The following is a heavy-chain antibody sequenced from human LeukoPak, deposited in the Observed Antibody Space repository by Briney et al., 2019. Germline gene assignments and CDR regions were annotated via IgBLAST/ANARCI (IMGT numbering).Heavy chain of an antibody. CDR3: AEDQGYLYYYYMDV. V-gene: IGHV3-23*01. CDR2: ISGSGGST. CDR1: GFTFSSYA. D-gene: IGHD1-1*01. Sequence: PGGSLRLSCAASGFTFSSYAMSWVRQAPGKGLEWVSAISGSGGSTYYADSVKGRFTISRDNSKNTLYLQMNSLRAEDTAVYYCAEDQGYLYYYYMDVWGKGTTVTVSS. J-gene: IGHJ6*03.